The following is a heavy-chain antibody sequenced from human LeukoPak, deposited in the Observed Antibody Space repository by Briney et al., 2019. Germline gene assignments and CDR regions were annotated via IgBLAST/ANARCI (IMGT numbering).Heavy chain of an antibody. CDR1: GGSFSGYY. CDR2: INHSGST. V-gene: IGHV4-34*01. J-gene: IGHJ4*02. CDR3: ARGRMDIVVVPAAIRFDY. D-gene: IGHD2-2*02. Sequence: SATLSLTCAVYGGSFSGYYWSWIRQPPGKGLEWIGEINHSGSTNYNPSLKSRVTISVDTSKNQFSLKLSSVTAADTAVYYCARGRMDIVVVPAAIRFDYWGQGTLVTVSS.